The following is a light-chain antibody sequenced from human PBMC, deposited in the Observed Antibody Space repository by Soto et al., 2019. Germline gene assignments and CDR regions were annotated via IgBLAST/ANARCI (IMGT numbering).Light chain of an antibody. CDR3: PQRSTWPLT. J-gene: IGKJ4*01. Sequence: EILLTQSPSTLSLSPGERATLSCRASQSINNYLGWYQQKPGQAPRLLIYEASNRAAGIPPRFSGRGSGTDFTLTISSLEPEDFAVYYCPQRSTWPLTFGGGTKVEIK. CDR1: QSINNY. V-gene: IGKV3-11*01. CDR2: EAS.